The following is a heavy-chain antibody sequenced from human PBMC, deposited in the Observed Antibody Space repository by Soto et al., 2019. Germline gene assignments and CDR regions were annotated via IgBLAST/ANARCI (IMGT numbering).Heavy chain of an antibody. CDR3: AKDLGGVLIFGVGPQTSG. Sequence: GESLKISCAASGFTFSSYAMSWVRQAPGKGLEWVSAISGSGGSTYYADSVKGRFTISRDNSKNTLYLQMNSLRAEDTAVYYCAKDLGGVLIFGVGPQTSGWGQGTLVTVSS. J-gene: IGHJ4*02. D-gene: IGHD3-3*01. V-gene: IGHV3-23*01. CDR2: ISGSGGST. CDR1: GFTFSSYA.